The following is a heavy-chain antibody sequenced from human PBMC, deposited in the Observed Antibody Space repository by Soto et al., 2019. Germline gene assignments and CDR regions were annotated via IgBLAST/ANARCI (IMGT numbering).Heavy chain of an antibody. J-gene: IGHJ6*03. V-gene: IGHV3-9*01. CDR3: AKETSIAAPGAYYYYYMDV. CDR1: GFTFDDYA. Sequence: PGGSLRLSCAASGFTFDDYAMHWVRQAPGKGLEWVSGISWNSGSIGYADSVKGRFTISRDNAKNSLYLQMNSLRAEDTALYYCAKETSIAAPGAYYYYYMDVWGKGTTVTVSS. CDR2: ISWNSGSI. D-gene: IGHD6-6*01.